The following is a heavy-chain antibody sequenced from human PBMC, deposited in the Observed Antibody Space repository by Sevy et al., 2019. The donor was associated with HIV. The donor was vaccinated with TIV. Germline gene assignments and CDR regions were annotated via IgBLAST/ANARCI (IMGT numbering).Heavy chain of an antibody. D-gene: IGHD3-9*01. CDR2: ISYDGINK. V-gene: IGHV3-30*18. CDR3: AKDFTGFYGMDV. CDR1: GLSVTNNG. J-gene: IGHJ6*02. Sequence: GGSQTSCEVSGLSVTNNGMHWVRQAPGKGLEWVAVISYDGINKYYGDSVKGRFIISRDRSKNTLYLQMNILRIEDTAVYYCAKDFTGFYGMDVWGQGTTVTVSS.